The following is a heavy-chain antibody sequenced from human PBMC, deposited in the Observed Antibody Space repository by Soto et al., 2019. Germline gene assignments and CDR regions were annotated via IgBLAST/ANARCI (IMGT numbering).Heavy chain of an antibody. CDR1: GFTFSSYA. CDR3: AKEMALYSSGWYYFDY. D-gene: IGHD6-19*01. Sequence: GGSLRLSCAASGFTFSSYAMSWVRQAPGKGLEWVSAISGSGGSTYYADSVKGRFTISRDNSKNTLYLQMNSLRAEDTAVYYCAKEMALYSSGWYYFDYWGQGTLVTVSS. CDR2: ISGSGGST. V-gene: IGHV3-23*01. J-gene: IGHJ4*02.